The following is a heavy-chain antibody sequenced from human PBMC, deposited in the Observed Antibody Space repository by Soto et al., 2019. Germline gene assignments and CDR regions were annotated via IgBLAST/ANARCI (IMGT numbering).Heavy chain of an antibody. CDR3: AKDIVPNYYDSGPAFDI. CDR2: ISSSGSTI. CDR1: GFTFSDYY. J-gene: IGHJ3*02. Sequence: GGSLRLSCAASGFTFSDYYMSWIRQAPGKGLEWVSYISSSGSTIYYADSVKGRFTISRDNAKNSLYLQMNSLRAEDTALYYCAKDIVPNYYDSGPAFDIWGQGTMVTVSS. D-gene: IGHD3-22*01. V-gene: IGHV3-11*01.